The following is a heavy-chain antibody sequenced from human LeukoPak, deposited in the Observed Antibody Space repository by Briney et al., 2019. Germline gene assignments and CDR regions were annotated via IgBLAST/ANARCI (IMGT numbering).Heavy chain of an antibody. CDR3: ARDFFAFGGVIALLDY. D-gene: IGHD3-16*02. V-gene: IGHV3-7*01. Sequence: PGGSLRLSCAASGFTFSRYWMSWVRQAPGKGLEWVANIKLDGSEKYYVDSVKGRFTISRDNAKKSLYLQMNSLRDEDTAVYYCARDFFAFGGVIALLDYWGQGTLVTVSS. CDR1: GFTFSRYW. CDR2: IKLDGSEK. J-gene: IGHJ4*02.